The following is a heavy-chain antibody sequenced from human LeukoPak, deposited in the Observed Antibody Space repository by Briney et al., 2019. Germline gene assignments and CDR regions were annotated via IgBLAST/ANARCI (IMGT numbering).Heavy chain of an antibody. D-gene: IGHD3-10*01. J-gene: IGHJ4*02. CDR1: GYTFTSYA. CDR2: INTNTGNP. CDR3: ARELCVRGSGSYCPFDY. Sequence: VASVKVSCKASGYTFTSYAMNWVRQAPGQGLGWMGWINTNTGNPTYGQGFTGRFVFSLDTSVSTAYLQISSLKAEDTAVYYCARELCVRGSGSYCPFDYWGQGTLVTVSS. V-gene: IGHV7-4-1*02.